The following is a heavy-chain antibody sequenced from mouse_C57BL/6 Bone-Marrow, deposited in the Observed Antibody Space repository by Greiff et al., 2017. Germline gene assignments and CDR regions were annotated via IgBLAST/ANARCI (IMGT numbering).Heavy chain of an antibody. Sequence: VQLKQSGPELVKPGASVKISCKASGYSFTGYYMNWVKQSPEKSLEWIGEINPSTGGTTYNQKFKAKATLTVDKSSSTAYMQLKSLTSEDSAVYYCARCDYFDYWGQGTTLTVSS. J-gene: IGHJ2*01. CDR1: GYSFTGYY. CDR2: INPSTGGT. V-gene: IGHV1-42*01. CDR3: ARCDYFDY.